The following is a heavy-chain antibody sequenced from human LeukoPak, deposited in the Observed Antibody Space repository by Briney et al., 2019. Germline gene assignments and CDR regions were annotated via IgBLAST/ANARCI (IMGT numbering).Heavy chain of an antibody. J-gene: IGHJ5*02. D-gene: IGHD6-6*01. Sequence: SETLSLTCTVSGGSISSGGYYLSWIRQHPGKGLEWIGYIYYSGSTYYNPSLKSRVTISVDTSKNQFSLKLSSVTAADTAVYYCARSQLVANWFDPWGQGTLVTVSS. CDR1: GGSISSGGYY. CDR3: ARSQLVANWFDP. CDR2: IYYSGST. V-gene: IGHV4-31*03.